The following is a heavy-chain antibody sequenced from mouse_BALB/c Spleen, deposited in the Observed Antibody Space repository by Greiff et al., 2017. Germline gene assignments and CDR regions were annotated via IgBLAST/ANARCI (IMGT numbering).Heavy chain of an antibody. V-gene: IGHV3-2*02. CDR1: GDSITSDYA. J-gene: IGHJ2*01. D-gene: IGHD2-2*01. CDR3: ASGYDYFDY. Sequence: DVKLQESGPSLVKPSQTLSLTCSVTGDSITSDYAWNWIRQFPGNKLEWMGYISYSGSTSYNPSLKSRISITRDTSKNQFFLQLNSVTTEDTATYYCASGYDYFDYWGQGTTLTVSS. CDR2: ISYSGST.